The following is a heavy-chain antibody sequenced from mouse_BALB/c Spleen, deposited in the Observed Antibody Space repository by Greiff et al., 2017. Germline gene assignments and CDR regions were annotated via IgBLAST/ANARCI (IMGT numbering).Heavy chain of an antibody. CDR3: SGNYGYGFAD. D-gene: IGHD1-2*01. Sequence: EVEGVESGGGLVKPGGSLKLSCAASGFTFSSYAMSWVRQSPEKRQEWVAEISSGGSYNYYPETVTGRFTISRDNAKNTLYLEMSSLRSEDTAMYYCSGNYGYGFADWGQGTLVTVSA. CDR1: GFTFSSYA. CDR2: ISSGGSYN. V-gene: IGHV5-9-4*01. J-gene: IGHJ3*01.